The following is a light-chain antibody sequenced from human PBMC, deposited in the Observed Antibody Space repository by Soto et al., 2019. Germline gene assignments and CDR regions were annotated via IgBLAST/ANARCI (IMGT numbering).Light chain of an antibody. J-gene: IGKJ1*01. CDR3: QQHMTSVT. Sequence: ESVLTQSPGSLSLSPGKRATLSCRASPSVDNTFFGWFQKKPGQAPRLLMYGVSKMATVVPDRFSGSASGTLFTLTISRPEPEHMTVYYCQQHMTSVTFGHGTSVEIK. V-gene: IGKV3-20*01. CDR2: GVS. CDR1: PSVDNTF.